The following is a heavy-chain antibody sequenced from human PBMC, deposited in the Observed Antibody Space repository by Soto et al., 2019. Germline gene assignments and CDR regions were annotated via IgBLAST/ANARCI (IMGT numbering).Heavy chain of an antibody. J-gene: IGHJ4*02. V-gene: IGHV3-23*01. CDR1: GFTFSSYA. Sequence: GESLKISCAASGFTFSSYAMSWVRQAPGKGLEWVSAISGSGGSTYYADSVKGRFTISRDNSKNTLYLQMNSLRAEDTAVYYCAKSGIGVAADYWGQGTLVTVSS. CDR2: ISGSGGST. CDR3: AKSGIGVAADY. D-gene: IGHD2-15*01.